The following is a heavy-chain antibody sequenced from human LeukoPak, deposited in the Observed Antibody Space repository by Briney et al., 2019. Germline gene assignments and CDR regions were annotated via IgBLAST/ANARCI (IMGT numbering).Heavy chain of an antibody. Sequence: GGSLRLSCAASEFTVSSNYMSWVRQAPGKGLEWVANIKQDESEKYYVDSVKGRFTISRDNAKNSLYLQMNSLRAEDTAVYYCARDKIEGPTKLDYWGQGILVTVSS. D-gene: IGHD1-1*01. J-gene: IGHJ4*02. CDR3: ARDKIEGPTKLDY. CDR1: EFTVSSNY. CDR2: IKQDESEK. V-gene: IGHV3-7*01.